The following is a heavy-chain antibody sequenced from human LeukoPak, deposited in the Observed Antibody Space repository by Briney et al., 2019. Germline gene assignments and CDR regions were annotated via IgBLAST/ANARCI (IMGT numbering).Heavy chain of an antibody. V-gene: IGHV4-39*01. J-gene: IGHJ3*02. CDR3: ARHTYSRSSGFDI. CDR2: IYYSGST. Sequence: SETLSLTCTVSGGSISSSSYYWGWIRQPPWKGLEWIGSIYYSGSTYYNPSLKSRVTISVDTSKNQFSLKLSSETAADTAVYYCARHTYSRSSGFDIWGQGTMVTVSS. CDR1: GGSISSSSYY. D-gene: IGHD6-13*01.